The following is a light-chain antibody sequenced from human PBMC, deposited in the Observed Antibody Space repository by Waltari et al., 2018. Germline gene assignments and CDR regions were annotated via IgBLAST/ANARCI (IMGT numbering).Light chain of an antibody. CDR3: MQGTNWPQS. J-gene: IGKJ2*03. CDR1: QSLVYSDGNIY. V-gene: IGKV2-30*01. CDR2: KVS. Sequence: DVVMTQSPLSLPVPLGQPASISCRSSQSLVYSDGNIYLNWFQQRPGQCPRRLIYKVSRRDSGVPDRFSGSGSGTDFTLRISRVEAEDVGLYFCMQGTNWPQSFGQGTKLEIK.